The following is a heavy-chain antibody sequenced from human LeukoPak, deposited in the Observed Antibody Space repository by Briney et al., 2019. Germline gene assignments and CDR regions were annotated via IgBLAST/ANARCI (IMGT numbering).Heavy chain of an antibody. CDR3: ARGRQQWLVRGWFDP. CDR1: GGSFSGYY. CDR2: INHSGST. Sequence: SETLSLTCAVYGGSFSGYYWSWIRQPPGKGLEWIGEINHSGSTNYNPSLKSRVTISVDTSKNQFSLKLSSVTAADTAVYYCARGRQQWLVRGWFDPWGQGTLVTVSS. V-gene: IGHV4-34*01. J-gene: IGHJ5*02. D-gene: IGHD6-19*01.